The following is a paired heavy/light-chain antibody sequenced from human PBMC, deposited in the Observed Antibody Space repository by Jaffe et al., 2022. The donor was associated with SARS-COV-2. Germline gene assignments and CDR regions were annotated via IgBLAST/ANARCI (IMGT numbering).Heavy chain of an antibody. CDR3: TRRIPPWRGVDDAFDI. V-gene: IGHV4-61*02. Sequence: QVQLQESGPGLVKPSQTLSLTCTVSGGSISNGNYYWSWIRQPAGKELEWIGHIYTTGKTNYNPSLKSRVTISVDTSKNQFSLNLNSVTAADTATYFCTRRIPPWRGVDDAFDIWGQGTMVTVSS. J-gene: IGHJ3*02. D-gene: IGHD3-10*01. CDR1: GGSISNGNYY. CDR2: IYTTGKT.
Light chain of an antibody. J-gene: IGKJ4*01. CDR2: AAS. CDR1: QTVSSY. CDR3: QQSYNTPLT. V-gene: IGKV1-39*01. Sequence: DIQMTQSPSSLSAFVGDRVTITCRASQTVSSYLNWYQQQPGKAPKLLIYAASSLQSGVPPRFSGSGSGTDFTLTISSLQPEDFAIYYCQQSYNTPLTFGGGTKVEIK.